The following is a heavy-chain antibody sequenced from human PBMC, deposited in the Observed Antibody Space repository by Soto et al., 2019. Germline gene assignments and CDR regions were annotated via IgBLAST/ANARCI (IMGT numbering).Heavy chain of an antibody. Sequence: GASVKVSYKASGGTFSSYAISWVRQAPGQGLEWMGGIIPIFGTANYAQKFQGRVTITADESTSTAYMELSSLRSEDTAVYYCARVHISSLRSGFTSYYFDYWGQGTLVTVSS. CDR3: ARVHISSLRSGFTSYYFDY. J-gene: IGHJ4*02. V-gene: IGHV1-69*13. CDR1: GGTFSSYA. D-gene: IGHD6-6*01. CDR2: IIPIFGTA.